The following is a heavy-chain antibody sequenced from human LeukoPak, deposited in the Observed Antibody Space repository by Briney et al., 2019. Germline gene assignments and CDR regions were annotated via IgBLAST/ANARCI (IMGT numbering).Heavy chain of an antibody. V-gene: IGHV1-18*01. D-gene: IGHD1-26*01. J-gene: IGHJ4*02. CDR3: ARAQSSGGPYSGSYDY. CDR1: GYTFTSYG. Sequence: ASVKVSCKASGYTFTSYGISWVRQAPGQGLEWMGWISAYNGNTNYAQKLQGRVTMTTDTSTSTAYMELRSLRSDDTAVYYCARAQSSGGPYSGSYDYWGQGTLVTVSS. CDR2: ISAYNGNT.